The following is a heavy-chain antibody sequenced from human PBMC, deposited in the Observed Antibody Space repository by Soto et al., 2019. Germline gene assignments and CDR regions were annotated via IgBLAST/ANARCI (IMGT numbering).Heavy chain of an antibody. J-gene: IGHJ5*02. CDR3: AREDGDYVLSPLFDP. D-gene: IGHD4-17*01. CDR2: ISYDGSNK. Sequence: QVQLVESGGGVVQPGRSLRLSCAASGLTFSSYAMHWVRQAPSKGLEWVAVISYDGSNKYYADSVKGRFTISRDNSKNTLYLQMNSLRAEDTAVYYCAREDGDYVLSPLFDPWGQGTLATVSS. CDR1: GLTFSSYA. V-gene: IGHV3-30-3*01.